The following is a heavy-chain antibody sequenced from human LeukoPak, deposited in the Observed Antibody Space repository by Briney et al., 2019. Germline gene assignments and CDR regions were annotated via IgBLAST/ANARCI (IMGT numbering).Heavy chain of an antibody. D-gene: IGHD3-10*01. J-gene: IGHJ4*02. CDR1: GFSFSNYW. V-gene: IGHV3-74*01. CDR2: VNTDGSP. Sequence: GGSLRLSCAASGFSFSNYWMHWVRQAPGKGLVWVSRVNTDGSPIYADSVKGRFTISRDNAKNTLYLQMNSLRVDDTAVYYCVRDSITMVNRGQGTLVTVSS. CDR3: VRDSITMVN.